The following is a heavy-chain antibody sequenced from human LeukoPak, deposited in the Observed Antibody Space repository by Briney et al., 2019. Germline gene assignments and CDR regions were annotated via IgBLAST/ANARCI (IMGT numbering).Heavy chain of an antibody. D-gene: IGHD2-2*02. CDR1: GFTFSDYS. V-gene: IGHV3-74*01. J-gene: IGHJ4*02. CDR2: INSDGSST. CDR3: ARDQVFCSSTSCYNYYFDY. Sequence: PGGSLRLSCAASGFTFSDYSMNWVRQAPGKGLVWVSRINSDGSSTSYADSVKGRFTISRDNAKNTLYLQMNSLRAEDTAVYYCARDQVFCSSTSCYNYYFDYWGQGTLVTVSS.